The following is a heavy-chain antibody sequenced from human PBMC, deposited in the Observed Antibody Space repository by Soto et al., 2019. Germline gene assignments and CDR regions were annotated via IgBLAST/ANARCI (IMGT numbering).Heavy chain of an antibody. CDR3: AKDPPSEKLQPDYGMDV. CDR2: ISASGRST. V-gene: IGHV3-23*01. Sequence: PXGSLRLSCAASGLTFSTSAMSWVRKAPGKGLEWVSLISASGRSTDYADSVKGRFTISRDNSKSTVYLQMNSLRADDTAVYYCAKDPPSEKLQPDYGMDVWGQGTTVTVSS. J-gene: IGHJ6*02. CDR1: GLTFSTSA. D-gene: IGHD2-15*01.